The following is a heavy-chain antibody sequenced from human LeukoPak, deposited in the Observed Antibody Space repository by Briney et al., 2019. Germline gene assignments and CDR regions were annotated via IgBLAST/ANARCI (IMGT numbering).Heavy chain of an antibody. CDR2: IYYSWGM. D-gene: IGHD1-1*01. CDR1: GSSITSDYF. Sequence: SETLSLTCAVSGSSITSDYFWGWIRQPPGKGLEWIATIYYSWGMYFNPSLKSRVTISLDASKNQFSLKLTSLTAADTAIYYCARNVTAGFFDYRGQGILVTVSS. V-gene: IGHV4-38-2*01. J-gene: IGHJ4*02. CDR3: ARNVTAGFFDY.